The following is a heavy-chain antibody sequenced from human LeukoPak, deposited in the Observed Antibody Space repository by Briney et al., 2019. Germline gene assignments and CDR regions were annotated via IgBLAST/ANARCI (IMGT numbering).Heavy chain of an antibody. J-gene: IGHJ4*02. CDR3: ATFPYYFDSSGSYYFDF. CDR1: GFTFSNYG. D-gene: IGHD3-22*01. Sequence: GGSLRLSCAASGFTFSNYGMHWVRQAPGKGLEWVAFIRYDGTNKYYADSVKGRFTISRDNSKNTLYLQMNSLGAEDTAVFYCATFPYYFDSSGSYYFDFWGQGTLVTVSS. V-gene: IGHV3-30*02. CDR2: IRYDGTNK.